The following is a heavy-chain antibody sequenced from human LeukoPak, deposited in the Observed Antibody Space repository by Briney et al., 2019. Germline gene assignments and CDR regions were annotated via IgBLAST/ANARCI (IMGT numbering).Heavy chain of an antibody. CDR3: ARVNYYDSSGHLDY. CDR1: GCTFTRYG. D-gene: IGHD3-22*01. Sequence: APVKVSCKASGCTFTRYGISWVRQAPGQGLECMGWISAYNGNTNYAQKLQARVTMPTDTTTSTAYMELRSLRSDDTAVYYCARVNYYDSSGHLDYWGQGTLVTVSS. CDR2: ISAYNGNT. J-gene: IGHJ4*02. V-gene: IGHV1-18*01.